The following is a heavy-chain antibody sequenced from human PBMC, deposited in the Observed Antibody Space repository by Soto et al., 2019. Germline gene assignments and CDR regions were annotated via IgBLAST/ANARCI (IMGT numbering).Heavy chain of an antibody. Sequence: GASVKVSCKASGYSFTGYYMHWVRQAPGQGLEWMGRIIPILGIANYAQKFQGRVTITADKSTSTAYMELSSLRSGDTAVYYCAREVYGSGSYYKWGYYYYMDVWGKGTTVTVSS. D-gene: IGHD3-10*01. CDR3: AREVYGSGSYYKWGYYYYMDV. J-gene: IGHJ6*03. CDR2: IIPILGIA. CDR1: GYSFTGYY. V-gene: IGHV1-69*04.